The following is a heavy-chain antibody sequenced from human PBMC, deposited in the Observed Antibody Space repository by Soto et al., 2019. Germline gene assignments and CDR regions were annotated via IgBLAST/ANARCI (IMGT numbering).Heavy chain of an antibody. D-gene: IGHD3-22*01. CDR3: ARDPSGGGDYYDSSGYYPNFDY. J-gene: IGHJ4*02. CDR1: GFTFSRYS. V-gene: IGHV3-21*01. CDR2: ISSSSSYI. Sequence: GGSLRLSCAASGFTFSRYSMNWVRQAPGKGLEWVSSISSSSSYIYYADSVKGRFTISRDNAKNSLYLQMNSLRAEDTAVYYCARDPSGGGDYYDSSGYYPNFDYWGQGTLVTVSS.